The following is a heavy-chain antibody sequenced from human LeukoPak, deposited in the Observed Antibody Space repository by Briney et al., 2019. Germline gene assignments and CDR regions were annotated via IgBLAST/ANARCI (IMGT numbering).Heavy chain of an antibody. CDR3: ARGVDTYYGSGSSPGDP. V-gene: IGHV1-2*02. J-gene: IGHJ5*02. CDR2: INPNSGGT. CDR1: GYTFTVYY. Sequence: ASVKVSCKASGYTFTVYYMHWVRQAPGQGLEWMGWINPNSGGTNYAQKFQGRVTMTRDTSISTAYMELSRLRSGDTAVYYCARGVDTYYGSGSSPGDPWGQGTLVTVSS. D-gene: IGHD3-10*01.